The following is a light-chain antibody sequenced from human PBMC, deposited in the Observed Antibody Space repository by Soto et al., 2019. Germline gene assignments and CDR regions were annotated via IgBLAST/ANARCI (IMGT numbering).Light chain of an antibody. CDR1: SSDVGAYNL. J-gene: IGLJ2*01. CDR3: QSYDSSLNDVV. V-gene: IGLV2-14*01. CDR2: EVT. Sequence: QSALTQPASVSGSPGQSITISCTGTSSDVGAYNLVSWYQHLPDKAPKLIISEVTNRPSGVPDRFSGSKAYTSASLVITGLQAEDEAAYYCQSYDSSLNDVVFGGGTKLTVL.